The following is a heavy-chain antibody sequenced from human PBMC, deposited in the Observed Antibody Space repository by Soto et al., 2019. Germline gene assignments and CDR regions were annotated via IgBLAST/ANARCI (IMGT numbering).Heavy chain of an antibody. Sequence: EVQLLESGGGLVRPGGSLRLSCAASGFTFSSYAMNWVRQAPGKGLEWVSAISGTGYNTYYADSLKGRFTISRDNSKNTLSLQMNSLRVEDTAVYYCARDRQFSHPRGGMDVWGQGTTVTVSS. CDR2: ISGTGYNT. CDR3: ARDRQFSHPRGGMDV. V-gene: IGHV3-23*01. J-gene: IGHJ6*02. CDR1: GFTFSSYA. D-gene: IGHD3-10*01.